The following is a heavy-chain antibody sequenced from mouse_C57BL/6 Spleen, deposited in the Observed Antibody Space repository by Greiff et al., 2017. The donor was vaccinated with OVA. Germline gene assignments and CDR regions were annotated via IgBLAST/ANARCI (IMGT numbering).Heavy chain of an antibody. CDR2: ISSGSSTI. V-gene: IGHV5-17*01. CDR1: GFTFSDYG. CDR3: ARGYYNYFDY. D-gene: IGHD2-3*01. J-gene: IGHJ2*01. Sequence: EVKLVESGGGLVKPGGSLKLSCAASGFTFSDYGMHWVRQAPEKGLEWVAYISSGSSTIYYADTVKGRFTISRDNAKNTRFLQMTSLRSEDTAMYYCARGYYNYFDYWGQGTTLTVSS.